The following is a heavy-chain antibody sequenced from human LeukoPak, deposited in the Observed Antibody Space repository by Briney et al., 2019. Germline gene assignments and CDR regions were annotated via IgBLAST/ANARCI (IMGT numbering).Heavy chain of an antibody. J-gene: IGHJ6*03. D-gene: IGHD2/OR15-2a*01. CDR2: ICTSGST. Sequence: PSETLSLTCIVSGDSISNYYWSWIRQPAGKGLEWIGRICTSGSTDYNPSLKSRVTMSVDTSKNQFSLRLSSVTAADTAIYYCVRHNIERGRADYYFYMDVWGKGTTVTISS. CDR1: GDSISNYY. CDR3: VRHNIERGRADYYFYMDV. V-gene: IGHV4-4*07.